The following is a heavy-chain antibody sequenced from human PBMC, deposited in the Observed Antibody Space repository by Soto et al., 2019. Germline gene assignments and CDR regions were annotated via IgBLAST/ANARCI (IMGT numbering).Heavy chain of an antibody. CDR3: ARGRYCSGGSCYSPWFDP. Sequence: QVQLVQSGAEVKKPGASVKVSCKASGYTFTSYDINWVRQATGQGLEWMGWMNPNSGNTGYAQKFQGRVTMTRNTSISTAYMDLSSMRSEDTAVYYCARGRYCSGGSCYSPWFDPWGQGTLVTVSS. CDR1: GYTFTSYD. V-gene: IGHV1-8*01. D-gene: IGHD2-15*01. J-gene: IGHJ5*02. CDR2: MNPNSGNT.